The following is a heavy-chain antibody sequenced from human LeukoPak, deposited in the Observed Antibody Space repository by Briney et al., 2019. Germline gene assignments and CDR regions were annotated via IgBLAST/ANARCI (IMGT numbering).Heavy chain of an antibody. J-gene: IGHJ6*02. V-gene: IGHV4-59*08. CDR3: ARTSSSGWPLYYYYGMDV. D-gene: IGHD6-19*01. CDR1: GGSISSYY. CDR2: IYYSGST. Sequence: SETLSLTCTVSGGSISSYYWSWIRQPPGKGLEWIGYIYYSGSTSYNPSLKSRVTISVDTSKNQFSLKLSSVTAADTAVYYCARTSSSGWPLYYYYGMDVWGQGTTVTVSS.